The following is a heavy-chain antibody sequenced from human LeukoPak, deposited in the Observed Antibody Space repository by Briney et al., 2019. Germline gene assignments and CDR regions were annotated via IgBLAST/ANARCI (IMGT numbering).Heavy chain of an antibody. D-gene: IGHD2-15*01. Sequence: ASVKASCKASGSTFTGYYMHWVRQAPGQGLEWMGWINPNSGGTNYAQKFQGWVTMTRDTSISTAYMELSRLRSDDTAVYYCARDRGYCSGGSCPPAHIMDVWGKGTTVTVSS. CDR3: ARDRGYCSGGSCPPAHIMDV. J-gene: IGHJ6*04. CDR2: INPNSGGT. CDR1: GSTFTGYY. V-gene: IGHV1-2*04.